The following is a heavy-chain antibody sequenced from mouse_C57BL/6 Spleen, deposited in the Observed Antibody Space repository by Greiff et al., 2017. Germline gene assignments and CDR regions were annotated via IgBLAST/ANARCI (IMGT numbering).Heavy chain of an antibody. CDR3: ARVYGSSAPYAMDY. CDR1: GYTFTSYW. Sequence: QVQLQQPGAELVRPGSSVKLSCKASGYTFTSYWMHWVKQRPIQGLEWIGNIDPSDSETHYNQKFKDKATLTVDKSSSTASMQLSSLTSKDSVVDYYARVYGSSAPYAMDYWGQGTSVTVSS. J-gene: IGHJ4*01. V-gene: IGHV1-52*01. D-gene: IGHD1-1*01. CDR2: IDPSDSET.